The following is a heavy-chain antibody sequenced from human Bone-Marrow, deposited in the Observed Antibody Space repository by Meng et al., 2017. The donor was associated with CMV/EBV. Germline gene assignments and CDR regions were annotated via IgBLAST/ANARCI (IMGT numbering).Heavy chain of an antibody. CDR2: INHSGST. D-gene: IGHD6-6*01. CDR3: ARDSSSRISNYYYGMDV. V-gene: IGHV4-34*01. J-gene: IGHJ6*02. Sequence: SETLSLTCAVYGGSFSGYYWSWIRQPPGKGLEWIGEINHSGSTNYNPSLKSRVTISVDTSKNKFSLKLSSVTAADTAVYYCARDSSSRISNYYYGMDVWGQGTTVTVSS. CDR1: GGSFSGYY.